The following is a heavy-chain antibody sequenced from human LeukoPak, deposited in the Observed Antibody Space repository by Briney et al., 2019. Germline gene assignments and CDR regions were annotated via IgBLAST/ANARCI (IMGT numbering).Heavy chain of an antibody. Sequence: TSETLSLTCTVSGGSISSYYWSWIRQPAGKGLEWIGRIYTSGSTNYNPSLKSRVTMSVDTSKNQFSLKLSSVTAADTAVYYCARDCPYTAKGYFDYWGQGTLVTVSS. CDR3: ARDCPYTAKGYFDY. J-gene: IGHJ4*02. D-gene: IGHD5-18*01. CDR1: GGSISSYY. V-gene: IGHV4-4*07. CDR2: IYTSGST.